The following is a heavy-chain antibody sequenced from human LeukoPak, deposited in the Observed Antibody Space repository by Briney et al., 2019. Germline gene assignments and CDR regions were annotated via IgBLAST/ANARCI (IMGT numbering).Heavy chain of an antibody. CDR1: GFTFSSYA. V-gene: IGHV3-23*01. J-gene: IGHJ4*02. Sequence: GGSLRLSCAASGFTFSSYAMSWVRQAPGKGLEWVSAISGSGGSTYYADSVKGRFTISRDNSKNTLYLQMNSLRAEDTAVYYCARDEGPGYYDSSGYEFDYWGQGTLVTVSS. CDR2: ISGSGGST. D-gene: IGHD3-22*01. CDR3: ARDEGPGYYDSSGYEFDY.